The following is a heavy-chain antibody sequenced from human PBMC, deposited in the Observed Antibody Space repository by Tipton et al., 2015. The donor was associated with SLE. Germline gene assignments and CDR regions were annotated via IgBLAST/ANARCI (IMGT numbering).Heavy chain of an antibody. CDR2: IYYSGST. V-gene: IGHV4-59*11. CDR1: GGSISSHY. CDR3: ARDSYLEAVQGSY. Sequence: GLVKPSETLSLTCTVSGGSISSHYWSWIRQPPGKGLEWIGYIYYSGSTNYNPSLKSRVTMSVDTSKNQFSLKLSSVTAADTAVYYCARDSYLEAVQGSYWGQGTLVTVSS. J-gene: IGHJ4*02. D-gene: IGHD3-10*01.